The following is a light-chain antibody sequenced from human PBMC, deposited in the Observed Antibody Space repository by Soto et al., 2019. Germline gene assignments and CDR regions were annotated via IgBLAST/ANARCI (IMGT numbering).Light chain of an antibody. Sequence: FMLTQPHSVSESPGKTVTISCTRSSGSIASNYVQWYQQRPGSAPTTVIYEDNQRPSGVPDRFSGSIDSSSNSDSLTISGLKTEDEADYYCQSYDSSSVVFGGGTKLTVL. CDR1: SGSIASNY. J-gene: IGLJ2*01. CDR2: EDN. CDR3: QSYDSSSVV. V-gene: IGLV6-57*04.